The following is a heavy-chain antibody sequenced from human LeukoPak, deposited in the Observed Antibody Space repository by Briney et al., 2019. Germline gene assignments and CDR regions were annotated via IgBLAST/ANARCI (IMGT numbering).Heavy chain of an antibody. Sequence: GGSLRLSCAASGFTFSLYAMKWVRQAPGKGLEWVSYIDSGSDDRLFADSVRGRFTISRDNAKNSLYLQMSSLRPEDSGVYYCARDTYPPQLIDYWGQGTLVTVSS. CDR1: GFTFSLYA. J-gene: IGHJ4*02. CDR2: IDSGSDDR. CDR3: ARDTYPPQLIDY. D-gene: IGHD5-18*01. V-gene: IGHV3-21*05.